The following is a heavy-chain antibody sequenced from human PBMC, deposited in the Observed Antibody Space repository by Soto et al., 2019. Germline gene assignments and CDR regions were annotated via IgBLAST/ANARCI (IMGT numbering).Heavy chain of an antibody. CDR3: TTDSYSCMVVVRFDF. J-gene: IGHJ4*01. CDR1: GFPFSNAW. Sequence: PGGSLRLSCAGSGFPFSNAWINWVRHVPGKGLEWVGRIKSRALGGTTDFAAPVRGRFAITRDDSRNVAYMQMNSLHTEDTAVYYCTTDSYSCMVVVRFDFWGHGSLVTVS. V-gene: IGHV3-15*07. D-gene: IGHD2-15*01. CDR2: IKSRALGGTT.